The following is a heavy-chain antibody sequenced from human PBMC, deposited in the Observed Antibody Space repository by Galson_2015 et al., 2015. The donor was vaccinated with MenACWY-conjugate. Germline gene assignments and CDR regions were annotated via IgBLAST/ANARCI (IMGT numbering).Heavy chain of an antibody. CDR2: INSDGSST. CDR1: GFTFGSYW. V-gene: IGHV3-74*01. CDR3: ARDPKPSVPAAIDYYYYGMDV. D-gene: IGHD2-2*01. Sequence: SLRLSCAASGFTFGSYWMHWVRQAPGKGLVWVSRINSDGSSTSYADSVKGRFTISRDNAKNTLYLQMNSLRAEDTAVYYCARDPKPSVPAAIDYYYYGMDVWGQGTTVTVSS. J-gene: IGHJ6*02.